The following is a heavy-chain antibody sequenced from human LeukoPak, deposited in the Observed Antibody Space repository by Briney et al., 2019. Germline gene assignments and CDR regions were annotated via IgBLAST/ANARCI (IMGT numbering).Heavy chain of an antibody. V-gene: IGHV1-8*01. J-gene: IGHJ4*02. D-gene: IGHD2-8*01. Sequence: VASVKVSCKASGYTFTSYDINWVRQATGQGLEWMGWMNPNSGNTGYAQKFQGRVTMTRNTSISTAYMELSSLRSEDTAVYYCARSNGIIAYYFDYWGQGTLVTVSS. CDR1: GYTFTSYD. CDR3: ARSNGIIAYYFDY. CDR2: MNPNSGNT.